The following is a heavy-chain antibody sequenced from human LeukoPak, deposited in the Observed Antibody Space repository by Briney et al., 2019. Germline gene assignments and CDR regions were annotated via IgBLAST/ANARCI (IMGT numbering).Heavy chain of an antibody. D-gene: IGHD5-12*01. CDR3: ARAERNVDIVATIEYYFDY. CDR2: INTNTGNP. V-gene: IGHV7-4-1*02. CDR1: GYTFTSYA. Sequence: GASVKVSCKASGYTFTSYAMNWVRQAPGQGLEWMGWINTNTGNPTYAQGFTGRFVFSLDTSVSTAYLQISSLKAEDTAVYYCARAERNVDIVATIEYYFDYWGQGTLVTVSS. J-gene: IGHJ4*02.